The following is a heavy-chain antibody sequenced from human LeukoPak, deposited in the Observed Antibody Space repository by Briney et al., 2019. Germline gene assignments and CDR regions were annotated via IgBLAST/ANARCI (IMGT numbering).Heavy chain of an antibody. D-gene: IGHD6-13*01. CDR1: GYTFTSYD. Sequence: ASVKVSCKASGYTFTSYDINWVRQATGQGLEWMGWMNPNSGNTGYAQKFQGRVTITRNTSISTAYMELSSLRSEDTAVYYCARVTRTSSWYRDHDAFDIWGQGTMVTVSS. J-gene: IGHJ3*02. CDR3: ARVTRTSSWYRDHDAFDI. V-gene: IGHV1-8*03. CDR2: MNPNSGNT.